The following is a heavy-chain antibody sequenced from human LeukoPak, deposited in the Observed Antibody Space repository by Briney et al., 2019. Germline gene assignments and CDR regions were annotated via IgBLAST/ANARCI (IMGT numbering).Heavy chain of an antibody. D-gene: IGHD2-2*01. CDR3: AKASGRYCSSTRCQAPLDY. J-gene: IGHJ4*02. Sequence: PGGSLRLSCAASGFTFSTYGMHWVRQAPGRGLEWVAVIWFDGSNKYNADSVRGRFTISRDNSKNTLYLEMNSLRDEDTAVYYCAKASGRYCSSTRCQAPLDYWGQGTLVTVS. V-gene: IGHV3-33*06. CDR1: GFTFSTYG. CDR2: IWFDGSNK.